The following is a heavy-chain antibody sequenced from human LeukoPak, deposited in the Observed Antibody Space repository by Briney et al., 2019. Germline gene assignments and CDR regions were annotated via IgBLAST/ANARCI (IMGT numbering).Heavy chain of an antibody. J-gene: IGHJ6*02. Sequence: GGSLRLSCAASGFTFSDYYMSWIRQAPGKGLEWVSYISSSGSTIYYADSVKGRFTISRDNAKNSLCLQMNSLRAEDTAVYYCARDQGTIFGVVIDYYGMDVWGQGTTVTVSS. CDR1: GFTFSDYY. CDR2: ISSSGSTI. CDR3: ARDQGTIFGVVIDYYGMDV. V-gene: IGHV3-11*01. D-gene: IGHD3-3*01.